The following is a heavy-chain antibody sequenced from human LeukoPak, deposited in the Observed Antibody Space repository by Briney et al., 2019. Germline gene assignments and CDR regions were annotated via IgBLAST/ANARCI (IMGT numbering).Heavy chain of an antibody. J-gene: IGHJ4*02. Sequence: ASVKVSCKASGYTFTSYAMNWVRQAPGQGLEWMGGIIPIFGTANYAQKFQGRVTITADKSTSTAYMELSSLRSEDTAVYYCARCPMVRGVPRYYFDYWGQGTLVTVSS. CDR3: ARCPMVRGVPRYYFDY. V-gene: IGHV1-69*06. CDR2: IIPIFGTA. D-gene: IGHD3-10*01. CDR1: GYTFTSYA.